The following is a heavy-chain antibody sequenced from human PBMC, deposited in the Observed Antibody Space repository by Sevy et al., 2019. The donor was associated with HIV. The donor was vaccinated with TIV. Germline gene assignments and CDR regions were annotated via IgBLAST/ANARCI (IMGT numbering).Heavy chain of an antibody. CDR2: INHSGST. CDR1: GGSFSGYY. CDR3: ARGGGYCSGGSCDYYYYGMDV. V-gene: IGHV4-34*01. D-gene: IGHD2-15*01. J-gene: IGHJ6*02. Sequence: SETLSLTCAVYGGSFSGYYWSWIRQPPGKGLEWIGEINHSGSTNYNPSLKSRVTISVDTSKNQLSLKLSSVTAADTAVYYCARGGGYCSGGSCDYYYYGMDVWGQGTTVTVSS.